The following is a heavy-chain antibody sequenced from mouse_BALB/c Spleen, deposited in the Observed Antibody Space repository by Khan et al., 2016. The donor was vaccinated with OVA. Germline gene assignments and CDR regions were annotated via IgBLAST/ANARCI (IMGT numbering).Heavy chain of an antibody. CDR3: GRLKDI. Sequence: VQLKDSGPGLVAPSQSLSITCTVSGFSLTSYGVHWVRQPPGKGVEWLGVIWAGGCTKYNSALMSRLSISKNNSNKQVLLKMKRLQTDDKTMYYCGRLKDIWGQGTTLTVSS. V-gene: IGHV2-9*02. D-gene: IGHD1-3*01. J-gene: IGHJ2*01. CDR1: GFSLTSYG. CDR2: IWAGGCT.